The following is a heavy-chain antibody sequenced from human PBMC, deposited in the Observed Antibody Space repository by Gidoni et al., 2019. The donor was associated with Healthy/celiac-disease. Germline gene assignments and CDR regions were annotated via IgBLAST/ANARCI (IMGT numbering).Heavy chain of an antibody. CDR1: GGSFSGYY. CDR3: ARPYSGSYYN. V-gene: IGHV4-34*01. J-gene: IGHJ4*02. D-gene: IGHD3-10*01. CDR2: INHSGST. Sequence: QVQLQQRGAGLLKPSGTLSATGDVYGGSFSGYYRSRRRQPPAKGLEWIGEINHSGSTNYTPSLKSRVTISVDTSKNQFSLKLSSVTAADTAVYYCARPYSGSYYNWGQGTLVTVSS.